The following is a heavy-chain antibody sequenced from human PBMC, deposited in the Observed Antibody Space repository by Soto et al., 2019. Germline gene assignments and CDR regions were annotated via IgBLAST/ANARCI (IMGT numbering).Heavy chain of an antibody. D-gene: IGHD1-26*01. V-gene: IGHV3-23*01. CDR2: ITGSGGST. CDR3: AKDATVGATDYFDS. CDR1: GFSLVSYA. Sequence: HPGGSLRLSCATSGFSLVSYAMSWVRQAPGKGLEWVSTITGSGGSTYYPDSVKGRFSTSRDNSNNTLHLQMNSLRAEDTAIYYCAKDATVGATDYFDSWGQGILVTVSS. J-gene: IGHJ4*02.